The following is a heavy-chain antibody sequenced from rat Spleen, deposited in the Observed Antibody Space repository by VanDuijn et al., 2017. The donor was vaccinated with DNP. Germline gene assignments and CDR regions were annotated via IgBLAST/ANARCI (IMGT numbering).Heavy chain of an antibody. CDR1: GLTFSHYG. J-gene: IGHJ2*01. CDR2: ISSGGDSA. V-gene: IGHV5-27*01. CDR3: TTDRVYRDGDPHLFDY. D-gene: IGHD1-12*02. Sequence: EVQVVQSGGGLVQPGRSLKLSCAVSGLTFSHYGMAWVRQAPKEGLEWVATISSGGDSAYYRDSVKGRFTISRDNTRRTLYLQMDSLRSEDTATYYCTTDRVYRDGDPHLFDYWGQGVMVTVSS.